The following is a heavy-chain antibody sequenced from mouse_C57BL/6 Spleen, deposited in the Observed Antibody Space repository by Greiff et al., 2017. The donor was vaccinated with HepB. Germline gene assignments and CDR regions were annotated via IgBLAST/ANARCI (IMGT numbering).Heavy chain of an antibody. CDR1: GFTFSSYG. Sequence: EVHLVESGGDLVKPGGSLKLSCAASGFTFSSYGMSWVRQTPDKRLEWVATISSGGSYTYYPDSVKGRFTISRDNAKNTLYLQMSSLKSEDTAMYYCARQRGYGYDEGAYYAMDYWGQGTSVTVSS. CDR3: ARQRGYGYDEGAYYAMDY. CDR2: ISSGGSYT. V-gene: IGHV5-6*01. D-gene: IGHD2-2*01. J-gene: IGHJ4*01.